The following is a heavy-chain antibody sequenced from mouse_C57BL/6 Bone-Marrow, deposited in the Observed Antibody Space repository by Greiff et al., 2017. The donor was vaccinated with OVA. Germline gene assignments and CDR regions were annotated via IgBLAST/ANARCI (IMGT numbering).Heavy chain of an antibody. CDR2: IDPANGNT. CDR3: APYYYGSSYWYFDV. Sequence: DVKLQESVAELVRPGASVKLSCTASGFNIKNTYMHWVKQRPEQGLEWIGRIDPANGNTKYAPKVPGKATITTDTSSNPAYLQLSSLTSEDTAIYYCAPYYYGSSYWYFDVWGTGTTVTVSS. D-gene: IGHD1-1*01. J-gene: IGHJ1*03. CDR1: GFNIKNTY. V-gene: IGHV14-3*01.